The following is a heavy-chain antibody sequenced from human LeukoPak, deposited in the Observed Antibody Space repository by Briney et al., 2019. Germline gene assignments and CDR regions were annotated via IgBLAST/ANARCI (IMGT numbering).Heavy chain of an antibody. CDR3: ARVEVLYSSSWITTDY. CDR2: IHTSGST. D-gene: IGHD6-13*01. Sequence: SETLSLTCTVSGGSINSGSYFWSWLRQPAGKGLEWIGRIHTSGSTNYNPSLKSRVTISVDTSKNQFSLKLSSVTAADTAVYYCARVEVLYSSSWITTDYWGQGTLVTVSS. V-gene: IGHV4-61*02. J-gene: IGHJ4*02. CDR1: GGSINSGSYF.